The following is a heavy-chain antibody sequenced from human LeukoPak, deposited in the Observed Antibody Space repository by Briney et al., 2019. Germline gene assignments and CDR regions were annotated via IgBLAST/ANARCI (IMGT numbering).Heavy chain of an antibody. V-gene: IGHV3-30*18. J-gene: IGHJ5*01. CDR2: ISYDGSNK. D-gene: IGHD4-17*01. CDR3: AKVIDDYGDDS. Sequence: GGSLRLSCAASGFTFSSYGMHWVRQAPGKGLEWVAVISYDGSNKYYAESVKGRFTISRDNSKNTVYLQMNSLRDGDTAVYYCAKVIDDYGDDSWGQGTLVTVSS. CDR1: GFTFSSYG.